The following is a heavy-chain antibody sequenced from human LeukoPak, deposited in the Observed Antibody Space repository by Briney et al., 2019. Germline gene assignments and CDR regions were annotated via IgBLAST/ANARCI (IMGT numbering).Heavy chain of an antibody. D-gene: IGHD3-10*01. CDR2: ISGSGHST. Sequence: SGGSLRLSCAASGFTFNSYAMSWVRQAPGKGLEWVSGISGSGHSTYYADSVKGRFTISRDNSKNTLYLQMNSLRAEDTAVYYCARGPNRVRGDLYYYGMDVWGQGTTVTVSS. J-gene: IGHJ6*02. V-gene: IGHV3-23*01. CDR3: ARGPNRVRGDLYYYGMDV. CDR1: GFTFNSYA.